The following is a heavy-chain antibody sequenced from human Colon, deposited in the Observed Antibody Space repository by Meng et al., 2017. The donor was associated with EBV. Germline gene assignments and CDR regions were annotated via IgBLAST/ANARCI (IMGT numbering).Heavy chain of an antibody. J-gene: IGHJ4*02. V-gene: IGHV4-30-4*01. CDR2: HSESN. CDR3: TTDAVGAGGRGY. D-gene: IGHD2-15*01. Sequence: QVQRQGSGRRLVTPSQTLSLAGVAAGDFSSCCNCHWSCLRQAPGKGLERLDHSESNSFPPSLRSRVVISVDSDKNQFSLRRDSVTAEDTAVYYCTTDAVGAGGRGYWGPGTLVTVSS. CDR1: GDFSSCCNCH.